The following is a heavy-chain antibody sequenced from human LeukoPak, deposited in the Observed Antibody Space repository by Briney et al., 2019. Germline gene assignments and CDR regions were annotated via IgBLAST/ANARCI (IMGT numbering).Heavy chain of an antibody. CDR3: ARNGGSYTFDI. CDR2: IYYSGST. V-gene: IGHV4-59*01. D-gene: IGHD1-26*01. CDR1: GGSISTYY. Sequence: SETLSLTCTVSGGSISTYYWSWIRQPPGKGLEWIGYIYYSGSTNYSPSLKSRVTISIDTSKNQFSLKLTSVTAADAAVYCCARNGGSYTFDIWGQGTMVTVSS. J-gene: IGHJ3*02.